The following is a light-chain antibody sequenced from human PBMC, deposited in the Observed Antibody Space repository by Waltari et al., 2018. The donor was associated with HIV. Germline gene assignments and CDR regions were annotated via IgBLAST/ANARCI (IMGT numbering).Light chain of an antibody. Sequence: QSVLTQPPSASGTPGQRVTITGSGGRSNIGINSVSWYQPLPGTAPNLLIFGNNRRPSGVPDRFSGSKSGTSASLAISGLRSEDEADYYCAAWDDDLNALFGGGTKLTVV. CDR3: AAWDDDLNAL. J-gene: IGLJ2*01. CDR2: GNN. V-gene: IGLV1-44*01. CDR1: RSNIGINS.